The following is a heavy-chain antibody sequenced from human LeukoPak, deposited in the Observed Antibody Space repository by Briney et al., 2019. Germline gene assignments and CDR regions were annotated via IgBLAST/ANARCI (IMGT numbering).Heavy chain of an antibody. J-gene: IGHJ4*02. D-gene: IGHD6-13*01. CDR2: ISSSSSYI. CDR3: ARVLAAAGTVGY. V-gene: IGHV3-21*01. Sequence: GGSLRLSCAASGFTFSSYSMNWVRQAPGKGLEWVSSISSSSSYIYYADSVKGRFTISRDNAKNSLYLQMNSLRAEDTAVYYCARVLAAAGTVGYWGQGTLVTVSS. CDR1: GFTFSSYS.